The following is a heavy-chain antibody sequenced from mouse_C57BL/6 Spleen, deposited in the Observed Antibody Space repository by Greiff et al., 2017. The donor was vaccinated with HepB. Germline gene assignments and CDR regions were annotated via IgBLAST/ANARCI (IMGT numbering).Heavy chain of an antibody. D-gene: IGHD1-1*01. CDR3: ASLENYGSSYYAMDY. Sequence: QVQLKQPGTELVKPGASVKLSCKASGYTFTSYWMHWVKQRPGQGLEWIGNINPSNGGTNYNEKFKSKATRTVDKSSSTAYMQLSSLTSEDSSDYYCASLENYGSSYYAMDYWGQGTSVTVSS. V-gene: IGHV1-53*01. J-gene: IGHJ4*01. CDR1: GYTFTSYW. CDR2: INPSNGGT.